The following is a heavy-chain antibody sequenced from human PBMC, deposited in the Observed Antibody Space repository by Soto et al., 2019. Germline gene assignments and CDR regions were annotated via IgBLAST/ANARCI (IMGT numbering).Heavy chain of an antibody. J-gene: IGHJ4*02. CDR1: GFTFSSYA. V-gene: IGHV3-30-3*01. D-gene: IGHD5-12*01. CDR2: ISYDGSNK. Sequence: QVQLVESGGGVVQPGRSLRLSCAASGFTFSSYAMHWVRQAPGKGLEWVALISYDGSNKYYADSVKGRFTISRDNSKNTLYLQMNSLRAEDTAGYDCARGRDGYKPWYFDYWGQGTLVTVSS. CDR3: ARGRDGYKPWYFDY.